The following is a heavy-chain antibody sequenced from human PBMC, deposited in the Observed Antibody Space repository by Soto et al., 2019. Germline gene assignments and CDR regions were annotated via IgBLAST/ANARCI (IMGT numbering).Heavy chain of an antibody. Sequence: GGSLRLSCAASGFTFSSYSMNWVRQAPGKGLEWVSSISSSSSYIYYADSVKGRFTISRDNAKNSLYLQMNSLRAEDTAVYYCATDQGYCSSTSCYVRYYYYGMAVWGQGTTVTVSS. D-gene: IGHD2-2*01. CDR1: GFTFSSYS. J-gene: IGHJ6*02. CDR2: ISSSSSYI. CDR3: ATDQGYCSSTSCYVRYYYYGMAV. V-gene: IGHV3-21*01.